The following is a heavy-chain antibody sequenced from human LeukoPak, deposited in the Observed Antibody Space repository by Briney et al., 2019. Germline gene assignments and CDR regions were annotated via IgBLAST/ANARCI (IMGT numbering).Heavy chain of an antibody. J-gene: IGHJ6*02. CDR3: AKDRAAAANYGMAV. CDR2: ISWNSGSI. D-gene: IGHD6-13*01. V-gene: IGHV3-9*01. Sequence: QPGRSLRLSCAASGFTFDDYAMHWVQQAPGKGLEWVSGISWNSGSIGYADSVKGRFTISRDNAKTSLYLQINSLRAEDTALYYCAKDRAAAANYGMAVWGQGTTVTVSS. CDR1: GFTFDDYA.